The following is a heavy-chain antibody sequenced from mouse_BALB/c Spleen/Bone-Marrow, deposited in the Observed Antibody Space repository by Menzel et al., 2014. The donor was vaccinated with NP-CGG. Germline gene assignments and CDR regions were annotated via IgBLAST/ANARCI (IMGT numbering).Heavy chain of an antibody. CDR1: GYAFSSYW. CDR3: ARWTTTVVAPYVMDY. Sequence: QVQLQQPGAELVRPGSSVKISCKASGYAFSSYWMNWVKQRPGQGLEWIGQIYPGDGDTNYNGKFKGKATLTADKSSSTAYMQLSSLTSVDSAVYFCARWTTTVVAPYVMDYWGQGTSVTVSS. V-gene: IGHV1-80*01. J-gene: IGHJ4*01. D-gene: IGHD1-1*01. CDR2: IYPGDGDT.